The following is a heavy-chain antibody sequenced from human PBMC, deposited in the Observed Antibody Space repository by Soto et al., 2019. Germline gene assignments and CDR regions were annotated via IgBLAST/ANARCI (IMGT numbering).Heavy chain of an antibody. Sequence: GASVKVSCKASGYTFTGYYMHWVRQAPGQGLEWMGWTNPNSGGTNYAQKFQGWVTMTRDTSISTAYMELSRLRSDDTAVYYCARSRRPYDSSGYGNWYFDLWGRGTLVTVSS. J-gene: IGHJ2*01. D-gene: IGHD3-22*01. V-gene: IGHV1-2*04. CDR2: TNPNSGGT. CDR1: GYTFTGYY. CDR3: ARSRRPYDSSGYGNWYFDL.